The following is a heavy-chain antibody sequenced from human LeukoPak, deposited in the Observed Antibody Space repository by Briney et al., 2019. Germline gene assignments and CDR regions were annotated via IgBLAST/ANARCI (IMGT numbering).Heavy chain of an antibody. CDR1: GGSFSGYY. CDR3: ARVGSLRVADY. CDR2: INHSGST. V-gene: IGHV4-34*01. J-gene: IGHJ4*02. Sequence: PSETLSLTCAVYGGSFSGYYWTWLRQPPGKGLEWIGEINHSGSTNYNPSLKSRVTISVDTSKNQFSLKLSSVTTADTAVYYCARVGSLRVADYWGQGTLVTVSS. D-gene: IGHD3-10*01.